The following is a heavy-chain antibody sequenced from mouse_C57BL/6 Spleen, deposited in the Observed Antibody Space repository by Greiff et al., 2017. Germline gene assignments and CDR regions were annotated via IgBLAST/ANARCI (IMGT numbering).Heavy chain of an antibody. CDR2: ISGGGGNT. CDR3: ARYYDGYYRVYFDY. V-gene: IGHV5-9*01. Sequence: EVHLVESGGGLVKPGGSLKLSCAASGFTFSSYTMSWVRQTPEKRLEWVATISGGGGNTYYPDSVKGLFTISRDNAKNTLYLQMSSLRSEDTALYYCARYYDGYYRVYFDYWGQGTTLTVSS. J-gene: IGHJ2*01. D-gene: IGHD2-3*01. CDR1: GFTFSSYT.